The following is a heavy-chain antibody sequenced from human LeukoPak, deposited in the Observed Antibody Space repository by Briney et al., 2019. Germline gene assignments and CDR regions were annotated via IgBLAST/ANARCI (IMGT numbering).Heavy chain of an antibody. CDR1: GGSLSGYY. V-gene: IGHV4-34*01. CDR3: ARHVPYRQTPNDSFDI. J-gene: IGHJ3*02. Sequence: SETLSLTCAVYGGSLSGYYWSWIRQPPGKGLEWIGEINHSGSTNYNPSLKSRVTISVDMSKSQFSLKLSSVTAADTAVYYCARHVPYRQTPNDSFDIWGQGTMVTVSS. CDR2: INHSGST. D-gene: IGHD3-22*01.